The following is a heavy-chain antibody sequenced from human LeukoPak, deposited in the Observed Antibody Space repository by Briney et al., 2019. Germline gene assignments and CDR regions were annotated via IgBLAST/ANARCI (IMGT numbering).Heavy chain of an antibody. D-gene: IGHD1-26*01. CDR3: ARVIVAGALM. J-gene: IGHJ4*02. Sequence: ASVKVSCKASGYTFSNFGITWVRQAPGQGLEWMGWISAYSGNKNYAQKLHGRVTMTTDTSTSTAYMELRSLRSDDTAVYYCARVIVAGALMWGQGTLVTVSS. CDR1: GYTFSNFG. V-gene: IGHV1-18*04. CDR2: ISAYSGNK.